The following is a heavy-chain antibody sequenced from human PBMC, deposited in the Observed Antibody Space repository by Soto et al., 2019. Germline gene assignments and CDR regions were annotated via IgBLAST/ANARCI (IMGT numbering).Heavy chain of an antibody. CDR3: ARDTGEYSGYDLGGPHYYYYYYMDV. V-gene: IGHV3-66*01. CDR1: GFTVSSNY. J-gene: IGHJ6*03. Sequence: GGSLRLSCAASGFTVSSNYMSWVRQAPGKGLEWVSVIYSGGSTYYADSVKGRFTISRDNSKNTLYLQMNSLRAEDTAVYYCARDTGEYSGYDLGGPHYYYYYYMDVWGKGTTVTVSS. CDR2: IYSGGST. D-gene: IGHD5-12*01.